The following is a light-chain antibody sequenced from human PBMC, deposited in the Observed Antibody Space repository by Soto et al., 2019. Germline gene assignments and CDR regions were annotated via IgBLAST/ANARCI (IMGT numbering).Light chain of an antibody. CDR2: KAS. Sequence: DIRITQSPSTLSASVGDRVTITCRASHSISSWLAWYHQKPGTAPKLLIDKASTLQSGVPARCSGSGSGTEFTLTISSRQPDDSATYYCQQYNDNWTFGQGTKVEIK. V-gene: IGKV1-5*03. CDR3: QQYNDNWT. J-gene: IGKJ1*01. CDR1: HSISSW.